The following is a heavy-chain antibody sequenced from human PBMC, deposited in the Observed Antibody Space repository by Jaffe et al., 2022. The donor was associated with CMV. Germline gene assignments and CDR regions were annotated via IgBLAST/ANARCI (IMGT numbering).Heavy chain of an antibody. CDR2: ISSGSSIV. CDR3: AGGLTIGNLDY. CDR1: GFTFSHYE. J-gene: IGHJ4*02. D-gene: IGHD3-16*01. Sequence: EVPLVESGGGLVQPGGSLRLSCTASGFTFSHYEMNWVRQAPGKGPEWVSYISSGSSIVYYADSVKGRFTISRDNTKNSLFLQMNSLSAEDTAIYYCAGGLTIGNLDYWGQGTLVTVSS. V-gene: IGHV3-48*03.